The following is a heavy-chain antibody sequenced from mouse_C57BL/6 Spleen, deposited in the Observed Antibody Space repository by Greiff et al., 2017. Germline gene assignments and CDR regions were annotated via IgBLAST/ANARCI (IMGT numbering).Heavy chain of an antibody. CDR1: GYTFTGYW. J-gene: IGHJ3*01. V-gene: IGHV1-9*01. CDR2: ILTGSGST. D-gene: IGHD2-2*01. Sequence: QVQLQQSGAELMKPGASVKLSCKATGYTFTGYWIEWVKQRPGHGLEWIGEILTGSGSTNYNEKFKGKATFTADTSSNTAYMQLSSLTTEDSAIYYCARSYGYDEDFFAYWGQGTLVTVSA. CDR3: ARSYGYDEDFFAY.